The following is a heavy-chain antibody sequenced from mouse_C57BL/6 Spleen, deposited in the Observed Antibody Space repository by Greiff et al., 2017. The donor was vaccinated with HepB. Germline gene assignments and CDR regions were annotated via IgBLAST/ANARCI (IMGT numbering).Heavy chain of an antibody. J-gene: IGHJ3*01. Sequence: VQLKESGAELVRPGASVKLSCTASGFNIKDDYMHWVKQRPEQGLEWIGWIDPENGDTEYASKFQGKATITADTSSNTAYLQLSSLTSEDTAVYYCTQGGYYYGSSFFAYWGQGTLVTVSA. CDR2: IDPENGDT. CDR3: TQGGYYYGSSFFAY. D-gene: IGHD1-1*01. V-gene: IGHV14-4*01. CDR1: GFNIKDDY.